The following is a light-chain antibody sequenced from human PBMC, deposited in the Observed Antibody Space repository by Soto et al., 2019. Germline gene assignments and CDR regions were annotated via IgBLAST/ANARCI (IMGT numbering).Light chain of an antibody. J-gene: IGKJ4*01. CDR3: QQYNNWPPLT. Sequence: EVVMTQSPATLSVSPGERVTLSCRASQSISSKLAWYQQKPGQAPRLLIYGASTRATDIPARFSGSGSGTEFTLTLSSLQSEDFAVYYCQQYNNWPPLTFGGGTKVEIK. CDR1: QSISSK. V-gene: IGKV3-15*01. CDR2: GAS.